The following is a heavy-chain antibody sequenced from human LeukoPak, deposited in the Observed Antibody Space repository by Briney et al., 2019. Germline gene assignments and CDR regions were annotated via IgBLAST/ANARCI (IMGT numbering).Heavy chain of an antibody. CDR1: GASISSSHW. CDR2: TYHSGST. Sequence: TSGTLSLTCAVSGASISSSHWWSWVRQPPGKGLELIGETYHSGSTNYNPSLKRRVTMSVDKSKNHFSLNVSSVTAADTAVYYCARAYTVWTDYQPRYYYGMDVWGQGTTVTVSS. V-gene: IGHV4-4*02. J-gene: IGHJ6*02. D-gene: IGHD2-2*01. CDR3: ARAYTVWTDYQPRYYYGMDV.